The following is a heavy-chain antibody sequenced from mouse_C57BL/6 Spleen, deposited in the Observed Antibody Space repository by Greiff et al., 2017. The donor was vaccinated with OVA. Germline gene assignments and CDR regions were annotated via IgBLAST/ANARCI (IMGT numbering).Heavy chain of an antibody. Sequence: VMLVESGPGLVAPSPSLSITCTVSGFSLTSYAISWVRQPPGKGLEWLGVIWTGGGTNYNSALNSRLSISKDNSKSQVFLKMDSLQTDDTARYYCARLGDGYYWYFDVWGTGTTVTVSS. D-gene: IGHD2-3*01. J-gene: IGHJ1*03. CDR2: IWTGGGT. V-gene: IGHV2-9-1*01. CDR1: GFSLTSYA. CDR3: ARLGDGYYWYFDV.